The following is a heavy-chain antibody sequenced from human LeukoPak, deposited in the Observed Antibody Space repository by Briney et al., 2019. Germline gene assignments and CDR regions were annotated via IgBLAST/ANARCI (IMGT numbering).Heavy chain of an antibody. Sequence: LSHTCTDSGGSISSNYWRWIRQPARKGLKWIGRIYTSGSTNYNASLKSRVSMSVDTSKNQFSLKLSSVTAADTAVFYCARENSGSYREFDYWGQGTLVTVSS. D-gene: IGHD1-26*01. V-gene: IGHV4-4*07. J-gene: IGHJ4*02. CDR3: ARENSGSYREFDY. CDR1: GGSISSNY. CDR2: IYTSGST.